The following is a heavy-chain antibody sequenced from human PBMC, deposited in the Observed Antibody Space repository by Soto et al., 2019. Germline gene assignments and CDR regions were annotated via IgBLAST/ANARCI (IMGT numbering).Heavy chain of an antibody. Sequence: GGSLSLSCAASGFTFSSYAMSWVRQAPGKGLEWVSAISGSGGSTYYADSVKGRFTISRDNSKNTLYLQMNSLRAEDTAVYYCAKGTYDSSGYSPGYFDYWGQGTLVTVSS. CDR2: ISGSGGST. J-gene: IGHJ4*02. CDR3: AKGTYDSSGYSPGYFDY. V-gene: IGHV3-23*01. D-gene: IGHD3-22*01. CDR1: GFTFSSYA.